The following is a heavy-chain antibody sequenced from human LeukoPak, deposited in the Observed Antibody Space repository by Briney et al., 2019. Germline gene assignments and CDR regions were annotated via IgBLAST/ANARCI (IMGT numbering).Heavy chain of an antibody. Sequence: ASVKVSCKASGYTFTSYGISWVRQAPGQGLEWMGWISAYNGNTNYAQKFQGRVTITADESTSTAYMELSSLRSEDTAVYYCARDGWSLERRNWFDPWGQGTLVTVSS. CDR3: ARDGWSLERRNWFDP. CDR1: GYTFTSYG. D-gene: IGHD1-1*01. V-gene: IGHV1-18*01. CDR2: ISAYNGNT. J-gene: IGHJ5*02.